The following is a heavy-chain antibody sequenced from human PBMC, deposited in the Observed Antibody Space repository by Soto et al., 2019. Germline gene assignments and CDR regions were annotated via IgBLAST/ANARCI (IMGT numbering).Heavy chain of an antibody. CDR2: ITGTGAHT. D-gene: IGHD1-26*01. V-gene: IGHV3-23*01. J-gene: IGHJ4*02. CDR3: AKDLGDPPHY. Sequence: GGALRLSCAASGFPFSTYAISWFRQAPGKGLEWVSGITGTGAHTYYADSVRGRFTISRDNSKNTLFLQMTSLRADDTAVYYCAKDLGDPPHYWGPGTLVTVSS. CDR1: GFPFSTYA.